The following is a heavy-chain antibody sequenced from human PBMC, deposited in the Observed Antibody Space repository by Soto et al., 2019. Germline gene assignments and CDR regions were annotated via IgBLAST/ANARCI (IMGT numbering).Heavy chain of an antibody. CDR2: INAGNGNT. CDR3: AREDRANRRYFDL. J-gene: IGHJ2*01. Sequence: ASVKVPCKASGYTFTIYAMHWVRQAPGQRLEWMGWINAGNGNTKYSQKFQGRVTITRDTSASTAYMELSSLRSEDTAVYYCAREDRANRRYFDLWGRGTLVTVSS. D-gene: IGHD3-16*02. CDR1: GYTFTIYA. V-gene: IGHV1-3*01.